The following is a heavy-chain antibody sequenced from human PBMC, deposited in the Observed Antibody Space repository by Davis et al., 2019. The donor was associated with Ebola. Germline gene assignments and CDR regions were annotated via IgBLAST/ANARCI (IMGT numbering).Heavy chain of an antibody. CDR1: GVTFTSYS. J-gene: IGHJ4*02. Sequence: GESLKIPCAASGVTFTSYSLNWVRQAPGTGLEWVPSISTFSTYMYYADSVKGRFTISRDHAKSSLFLQMNSLRAEDTAVYYCARDMMTLAYYGSGSNYFDYWGQGALVTVSS. V-gene: IGHV3-21*01. D-gene: IGHD3-10*01. CDR3: ARDMMTLAYYGSGSNYFDY. CDR2: ISTFSTYM.